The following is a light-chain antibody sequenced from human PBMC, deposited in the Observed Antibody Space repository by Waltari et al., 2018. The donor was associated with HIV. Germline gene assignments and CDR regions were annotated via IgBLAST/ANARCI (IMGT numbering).Light chain of an antibody. Sequence: QSALTQPASVSGSPGQSITISCTGPSSDVGGYNYVSWYQQHPDKAPKLLIYEVSSRPSGISSRFSGCKSVNTASLTISGLQADDEADYYCSSYTSSSTLVFGGGTKLTV. CDR1: SSDVGGYNY. CDR3: SSYTSSSTLV. J-gene: IGLJ2*01. V-gene: IGLV2-14*01. CDR2: EVS.